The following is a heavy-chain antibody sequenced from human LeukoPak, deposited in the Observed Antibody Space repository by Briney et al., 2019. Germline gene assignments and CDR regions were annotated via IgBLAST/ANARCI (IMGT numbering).Heavy chain of an antibody. CDR3: ASYYDFWSGYYTNAFDI. J-gene: IGHJ3*02. Sequence: ASVKVSCKASGGTFISYAISWVRQAPGQGLEWMGGIIPIFGTANYAQKFQGRVTITADESTSTAYMELSSLRSEDTAVYYCASYYDFWSGYYTNAFDIWGQGTMVTVSS. V-gene: IGHV1-69*13. D-gene: IGHD3-3*01. CDR1: GGTFISYA. CDR2: IIPIFGTA.